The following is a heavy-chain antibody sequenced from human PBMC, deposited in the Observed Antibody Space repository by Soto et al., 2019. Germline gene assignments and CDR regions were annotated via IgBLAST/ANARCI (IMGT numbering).Heavy chain of an antibody. J-gene: IGHJ4*02. D-gene: IGHD6-13*01. CDR2: INPNSGGT. CDR3: ARGLEPASRGSWPTDY. V-gene: IGHV1-2*02. Sequence: ASVKVSCKASGYTFTGYYMHWVRQAPGQGLEWMGWINPNSGGTNLAQKFQGRVTMTRDTSISTASMELSRVRSDDTAVYYCARGLEPASRGSWPTDYWGQG. CDR1: GYTFTGYY.